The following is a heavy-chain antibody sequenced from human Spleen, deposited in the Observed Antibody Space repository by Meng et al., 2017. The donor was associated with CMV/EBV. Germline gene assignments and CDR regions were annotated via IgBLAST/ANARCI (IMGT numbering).Heavy chain of an antibody. CDR3: ARDVDCSSTSCSNWFDP. CDR2: IYYSGST. Sequence: QVQLQESGPGLVKPSETLSLTCTVSGGSISSYYWGWIRQPPGKGLEWIGSIYYSGSTYYNPSLKSRVTISVDTSKNQFSLKLSSVTAADTAVYYCARDVDCSSTSCSNWFDPWGQGTLVTVSS. CDR1: GGSISSYY. J-gene: IGHJ5*02. V-gene: IGHV4-39*07. D-gene: IGHD2-2*01.